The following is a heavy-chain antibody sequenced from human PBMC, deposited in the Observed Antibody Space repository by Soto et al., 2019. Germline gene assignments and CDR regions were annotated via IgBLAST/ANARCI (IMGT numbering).Heavy chain of an antibody. CDR2: TYYRSKWYN. CDR1: GDSVSSNSAA. V-gene: IGHV6-1*01. D-gene: IGHD3-3*01. Sequence: SQTLSLTCAISGDSVSSNSAAWNWIRQSPSRGLEWLGRTYYRSKWYNDYAVSVKSRITINPDTSKNQFSLQLNSVTPEDTAVYYCARDTLPHYDFWSGRPRPNDAFDIWGQGTMVTVSS. J-gene: IGHJ3*02. CDR3: ARDTLPHYDFWSGRPRPNDAFDI.